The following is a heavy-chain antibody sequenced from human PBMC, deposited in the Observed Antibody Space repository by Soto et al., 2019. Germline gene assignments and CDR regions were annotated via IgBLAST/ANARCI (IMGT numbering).Heavy chain of an antibody. D-gene: IGHD4-17*01. J-gene: IGHJ4*02. CDR2: IKQDGSEK. CDR1: GFTFSSDW. CDR3: AREDYGFDY. V-gene: IGHV3-7*03. Sequence: LRLSFAASGFTFSSDWMSLVRQAPGKGLEWVANIKQDGSEKYYVDSVKGRFTISRDNAKNSLYLQMNSLRAEDTAVYYCAREDYGFDYWGQGTLVTVSS.